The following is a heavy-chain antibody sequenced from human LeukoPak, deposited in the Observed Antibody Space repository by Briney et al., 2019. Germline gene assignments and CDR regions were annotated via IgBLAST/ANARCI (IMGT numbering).Heavy chain of an antibody. J-gene: IGHJ3*02. CDR2: ISSSGSTI. D-gene: IGHD4-17*01. CDR3: AREKGYGDYGDAFDI. V-gene: IGHV3-48*03. Sequence: GGSLRLSCAASGSTFSSYEMNWVRQAPGKGLEWVSYISSSGSTIYYADSVKGRFTISRDNAKNSLNLQMNSLRAEDTAVYYCAREKGYGDYGDAFDIWGQGTMVTVSS. CDR1: GSTFSSYE.